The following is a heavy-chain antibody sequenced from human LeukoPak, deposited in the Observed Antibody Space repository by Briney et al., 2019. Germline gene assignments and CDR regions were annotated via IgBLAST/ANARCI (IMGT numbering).Heavy chain of an antibody. CDR1: GFTFSSYA. Sequence: GGSLRLSCAASGFTFSSYAMSWVRQAPGKGLEWVSAISGSGGSTYYADSVKGRFTISRDNSKNTLYLQMNSLRAEDTAVYYCAIDPGWFGEPMDAFDIWGQGTMVTVSS. D-gene: IGHD3-10*01. CDR3: AIDPGWFGEPMDAFDI. J-gene: IGHJ3*02. CDR2: ISGSGGST. V-gene: IGHV3-23*01.